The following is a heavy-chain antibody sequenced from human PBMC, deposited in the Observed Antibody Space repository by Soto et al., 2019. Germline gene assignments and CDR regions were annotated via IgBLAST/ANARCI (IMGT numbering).Heavy chain of an antibody. CDR2: INPNSGGT. CDR3: ARDRSRYYYGSGSYCNDGGWFDP. Sequence: ASVKVSCKASGYTFTGYYMHWVRQAPGQGLEWMGWINPNSGGTNYAQKFQGWVTMTRDTSISTAYMELSRLRSDDTAVYYCARDRSRYYYGSGSYCNDGGWFDPWGQGTLVTVSS. V-gene: IGHV1-2*04. J-gene: IGHJ5*02. CDR1: GYTFTGYY. D-gene: IGHD3-10*01.